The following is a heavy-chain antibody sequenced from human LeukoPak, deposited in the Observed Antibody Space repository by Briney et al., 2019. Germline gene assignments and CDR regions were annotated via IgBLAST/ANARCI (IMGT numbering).Heavy chain of an antibody. V-gene: IGHV3-21*04. CDR3: ARGGVSTRYCGVTNCYLTPIDY. CDR1: GFTFSSYS. J-gene: IGHJ4*02. D-gene: IGHD2-2*01. Sequence: GGSLRLSCAASGFTFSSYSMNWVRQAPGKGLEWVSSISSSSSYIYYADSVKGRFTISRDNAKNSLYLQMNSLRSDDTAVYYCARGGVSTRYCGVTNCYLTPIDYWGQGTRVTVSS. CDR2: ISSSSSYI.